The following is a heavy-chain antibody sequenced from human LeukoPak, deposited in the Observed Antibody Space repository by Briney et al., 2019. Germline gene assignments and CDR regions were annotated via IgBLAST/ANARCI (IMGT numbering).Heavy chain of an antibody. D-gene: IGHD3-10*01. CDR2: ISSSGSTI. J-gene: IGHJ4*02. CDR1: GFTFSDYY. CDR3: ARDRRDYYAAFDY. Sequence: GGSLRLSCAASGFTFSDYYMSWIRQAPGKGLEWVSYISSSGSTIYYADSVKGRFTISRDNSKNTLYLQMNSLRAEDTAVYYCARDRRDYYAAFDYWGQGTLVTVSS. V-gene: IGHV3-11*04.